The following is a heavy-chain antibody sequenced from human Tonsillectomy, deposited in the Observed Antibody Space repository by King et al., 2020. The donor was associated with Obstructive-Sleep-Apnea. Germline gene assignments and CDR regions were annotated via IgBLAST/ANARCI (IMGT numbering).Heavy chain of an antibody. V-gene: IGHV1-2*02. CDR1: GYTFTDSH. D-gene: IGHD2-21*02. J-gene: IGHJ3*01. CDR2: VNPNSGGT. Sequence: VQLVQSGAEVKKPGASVKVSCKASGYTFTDSHMHWVRQAPGQGLEWMGWVNPNSGGTNYAQKFQGRVTMTRDTSISTAYMELRRVTYDDTALYYCASPYCGSDCYSDAFHFWGQGTMVTVSS. CDR3: ASPYCGSDCYSDAFHF.